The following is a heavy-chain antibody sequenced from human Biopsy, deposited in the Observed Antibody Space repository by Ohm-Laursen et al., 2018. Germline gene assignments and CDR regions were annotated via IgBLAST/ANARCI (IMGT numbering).Heavy chain of an antibody. CDR3: VMTAGGGGGDS. Sequence: SLRLSCAASGFRFSDYYMSWIRQAPGKGLEWLSYISSTSSDIAYADSVQGRFTISRDNAQNSLFLQMNSLRVEDTAISHCVMTAGGGGGDSWGQGTLVTVSS. V-gene: IGHV3-11*01. D-gene: IGHD3-16*01. J-gene: IGHJ4*02. CDR2: ISSTSSDI. CDR1: GFRFSDYY.